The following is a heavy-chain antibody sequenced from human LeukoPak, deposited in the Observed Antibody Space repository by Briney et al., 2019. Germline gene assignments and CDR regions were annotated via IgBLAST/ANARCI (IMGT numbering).Heavy chain of an antibody. V-gene: IGHV3-21*04. D-gene: IGHD1-1*01. J-gene: IGHJ4*02. CDR2: ISSSSSYI. CDR1: GFTLSSYA. Sequence: GGSLRLSCAASGFTLSSYAMSWVRQAPGKGLEWVSSISSSSSYIYYADSVKGRFTISRDNSKNTLYLQMNSLRAADTAVYYCARERERGSLDLLDYWGQGTLVTVSS. CDR3: ARERERGSLDLLDY.